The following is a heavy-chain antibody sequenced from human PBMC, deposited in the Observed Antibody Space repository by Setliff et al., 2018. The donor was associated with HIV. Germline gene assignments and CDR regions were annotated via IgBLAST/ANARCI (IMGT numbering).Heavy chain of an antibody. CDR2: IYYSGST. CDR1: GGSISSSSYY. D-gene: IGHD4-4*01. V-gene: IGHV4-39*07. CDR3: ARDPTTGVDY. Sequence: PSETLSLTCTVSGGSISSSSYYWGWIRQPPGKGLEWIGNIYYSGSTYYNPSLKSRATMSLDTSKNQFSLKLNSVTAADTAMYYCARDPTTGVDYWGQGTLVTVSS. J-gene: IGHJ4*02.